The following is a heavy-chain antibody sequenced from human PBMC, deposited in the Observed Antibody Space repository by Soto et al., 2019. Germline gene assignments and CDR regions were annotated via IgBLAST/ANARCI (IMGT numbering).Heavy chain of an antibody. V-gene: IGHV3-74*01. CDR1: GFTFSSYW. D-gene: IGHD1-1*01. CDR3: ARDLGAPNDRPGMDV. J-gene: IGHJ6*02. Sequence: PRGSLVLACAASGFTFSSYWMHWVRQAPGKGLVWVSRINSDGSSTSYADSVKGRFTISRDNAKNTLYLQMNSLRAEDTAVYYCARDLGAPNDRPGMDVWGQGTTVTVSS. CDR2: INSDGSST.